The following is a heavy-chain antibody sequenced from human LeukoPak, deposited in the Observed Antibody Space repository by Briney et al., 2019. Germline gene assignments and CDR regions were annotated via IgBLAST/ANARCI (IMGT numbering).Heavy chain of an antibody. CDR3: AITPSAATPFAHFDS. CDR1: GASIISSNYY. D-gene: IGHD6-13*01. J-gene: IGHJ4*02. V-gene: IGHV4-39*01. Sequence: PSETLSLTCTVSGASIISSNYYWGWIRQPPGKGLEWIGSIYYTGNTYNNPSLKSRVTMSVDTSKKQFSLRLRSVTAADTAVYYCAITPSAATPFAHFDSWGQGTLVTVSS. CDR2: IYYTGNT.